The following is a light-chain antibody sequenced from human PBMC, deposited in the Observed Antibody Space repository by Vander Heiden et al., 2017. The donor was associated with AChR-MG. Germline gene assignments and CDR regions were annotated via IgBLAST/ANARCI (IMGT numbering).Light chain of an antibody. Sequence: QSVLTPPPSVSGAPGQRVTIPCTGSSSNIGAGYDVHWYQQLPGTAPKLLIYGNSNRPSGVPDRFSGSKSGTSASLAITGLQAEDEADYYCQSYDNSLGPVAVFGGGTKLTVL. CDR3: QSYDNSLGPVAV. V-gene: IGLV1-40*01. CDR1: SSNIGAGYD. CDR2: GNS. J-gene: IGLJ2*01.